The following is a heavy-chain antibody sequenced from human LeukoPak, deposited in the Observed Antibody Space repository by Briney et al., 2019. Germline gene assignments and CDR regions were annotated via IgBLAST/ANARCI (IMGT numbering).Heavy chain of an antibody. CDR2: IYSGGST. CDR3: ARGPLGSSGYYPDY. V-gene: IGHV3-66*02. Sequence: GGSLRLSCAASGFTVSSNYMSWGRQAPGKGLEWVSVIYSGGSTYYADSVKGRFTISRDNSKNTLYLQMNSLRAEDTAVYYCARGPLGSSGYYPDYWGQGTLVTVSS. J-gene: IGHJ4*02. CDR1: GFTVSSNY. D-gene: IGHD3-22*01.